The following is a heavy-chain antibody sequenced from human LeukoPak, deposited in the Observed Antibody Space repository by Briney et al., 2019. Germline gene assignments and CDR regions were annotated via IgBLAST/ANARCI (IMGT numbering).Heavy chain of an antibody. D-gene: IGHD2-15*01. V-gene: IGHV3-30*14. CDR2: ISRDGKDK. CDR1: KITSLSNA. CDR3: ARVRIGLDY. Sequence: PGRSLRLSCSDSKITSLSNAMHWVRQAPGKGLEWVAVISRDGKDKYYADAVKGRFTVSRDNSKNTLYLQMGSLRTEDMAVYYCARVRIGLDYWGQGTLVTVSS. J-gene: IGHJ4*02.